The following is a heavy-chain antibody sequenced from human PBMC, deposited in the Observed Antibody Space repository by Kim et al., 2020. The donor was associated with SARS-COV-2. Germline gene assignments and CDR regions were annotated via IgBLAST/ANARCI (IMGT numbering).Heavy chain of an antibody. Sequence: GGSLRLSCAASGFTFSSYAMSWVRQAPGKGLEWVSAISGSGGSTYYADSVKGRFTISRDNSKNTLYLQMNSLRAEDTAVYYCAKVYYYDSSGYWPFDYWGQGTLVTVSS. J-gene: IGHJ4*02. V-gene: IGHV3-23*01. CDR2: ISGSGGST. CDR3: AKVYYYDSSGYWPFDY. D-gene: IGHD3-22*01. CDR1: GFTFSSYA.